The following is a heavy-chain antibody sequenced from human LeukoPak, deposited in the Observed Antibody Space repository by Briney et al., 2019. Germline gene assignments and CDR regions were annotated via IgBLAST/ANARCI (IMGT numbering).Heavy chain of an antibody. Sequence: GGSLRLSCAASGFTFDDYAMHWVRQAPGKGLEWVSGISWNSGSIGYADSVKGRFTISRDNAKNSLYLQMNSLRAEDTAVYYCTGDSPFDYWGQGNLVTVSS. CDR2: ISWNSGSI. CDR3: TGDSPFDY. J-gene: IGHJ4*02. V-gene: IGHV3-9*01. CDR1: GFTFDDYA. D-gene: IGHD3-10*01.